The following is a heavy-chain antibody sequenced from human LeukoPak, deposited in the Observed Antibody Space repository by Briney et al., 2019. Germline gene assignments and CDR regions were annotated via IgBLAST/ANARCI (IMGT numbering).Heavy chain of an antibody. CDR1: GYTFTGYY. J-gene: IGHJ4*02. D-gene: IGHD6-19*01. V-gene: IGHV1-2*02. CDR3: ARFPLGQWLGFDY. CDR2: INPNSGGT. Sequence: ASVKVSCKASGYTFTGYYMHWVRQAPGQGLEWMGWINPNSGGTNYAQKFQGRVTMTRDTSTSTAYMELSRLRSDDTAVYYCARFPLGQWLGFDYWGQGTLVTVSS.